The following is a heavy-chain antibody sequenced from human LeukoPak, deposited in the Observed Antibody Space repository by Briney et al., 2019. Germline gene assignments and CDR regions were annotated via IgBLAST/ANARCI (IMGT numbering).Heavy chain of an antibody. J-gene: IGHJ3*02. CDR2: ISSSGSTI. CDR1: GFTFSDYY. V-gene: IGHV3-11*01. D-gene: IGHD6-19*01. CDR3: ATSIAVAGTCDAFDI. Sequence: PGGSLRLSCAASGFTFSDYYMSWMRQAPGKGLEWVSYISSSGSTIYYADSVKGRFTISRDNAKNSLSLQMNSLRAEDTAVYYCATSIAVAGTCDAFDIWGPGTMVTVPS.